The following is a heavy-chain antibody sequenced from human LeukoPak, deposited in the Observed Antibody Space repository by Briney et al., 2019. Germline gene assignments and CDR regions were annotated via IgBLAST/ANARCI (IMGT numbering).Heavy chain of an antibody. CDR1: GFTFSTFA. V-gene: IGHV3-23*01. J-gene: IGHJ4*02. CDR3: AKDHPSCGGRDCLLFDN. D-gene: IGHD2-21*01. Sequence: PGGSLRLSCAASGFTFSTFAMRWGRQAPGKGLEWVSTITRSGAAKYYADSVKGGFTIYRENSKNTLYLQMDSLSAEDTALYYCAKDHPSCGGRDCLLFDNWGQGTLVTVSS. CDR2: ITRSGAAK.